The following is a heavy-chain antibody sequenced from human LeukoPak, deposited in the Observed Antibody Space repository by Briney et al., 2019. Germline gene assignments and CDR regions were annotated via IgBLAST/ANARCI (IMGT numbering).Heavy chain of an antibody. J-gene: IGHJ5*02. V-gene: IGHV1-2*02. D-gene: IGHD3-10*01. CDR1: GYTFTGYY. CDR3: ARDDEEFGELRWFDP. Sequence: GASVKVSCKASGYTFTGYYMHWVRQAPGQGLEWMGWINPNSGGTNYAQKFQGRVTMTRDTSISTAYMELSRLKSDDTAVYYCARDDEEFGELRWFDPWGQGTLVTVSS. CDR2: INPNSGGT.